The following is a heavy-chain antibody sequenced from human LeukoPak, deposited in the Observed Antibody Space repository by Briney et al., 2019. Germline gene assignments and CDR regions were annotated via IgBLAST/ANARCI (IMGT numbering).Heavy chain of an antibody. D-gene: IGHD1-26*01. CDR1: GYTFTSYD. CDR3: ARAGEGSYSNWFDP. V-gene: IGHV1-8*01. J-gene: IGHJ5*02. Sequence: GESLKISCKASGYTFTSYDINWVRQATGQGLEWMGWMNPNSGNTGYAQKFQGRVTMTRNTSISTAYMELSSLRSEDTAVYYCARAGEGSYSNWFDPWGQGTLVTVSS. CDR2: MNPNSGNT.